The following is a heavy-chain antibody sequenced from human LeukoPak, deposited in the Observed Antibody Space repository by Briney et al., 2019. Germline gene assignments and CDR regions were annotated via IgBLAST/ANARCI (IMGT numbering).Heavy chain of an antibody. CDR3: ARGQYGYTNDY. D-gene: IGHD5-24*01. J-gene: IGHJ4*02. Sequence: SETLSLSCAVYGGSFSGYYWSWIRQPPGKGLEWIGEINHSGSTNYNPSLKSRVTISVDTSKNQFSLKLSSVTAADTAVYYCARGQYGYTNDYWGQGALVTVSS. CDR2: INHSGST. V-gene: IGHV4-34*01. CDR1: GGSFSGYY.